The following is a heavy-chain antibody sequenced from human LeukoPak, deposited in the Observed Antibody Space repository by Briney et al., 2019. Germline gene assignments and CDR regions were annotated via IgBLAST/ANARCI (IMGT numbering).Heavy chain of an antibody. CDR2: ISSDGSST. CDR1: GFTLSNYW. CDR3: ARGYSGYDFGRYFDS. V-gene: IGHV3-74*01. D-gene: IGHD5-12*01. J-gene: IGHJ4*02. Sequence: PGGSLRLSCAASGFTLSNYWMHWVRQAPGKGLVWVSRISSDGSSTIYADSVKGRFTISRDNAKNSLYLQMNSLRDEDTALYYCARGYSGYDFGRYFDSWGQGTLVTVSS.